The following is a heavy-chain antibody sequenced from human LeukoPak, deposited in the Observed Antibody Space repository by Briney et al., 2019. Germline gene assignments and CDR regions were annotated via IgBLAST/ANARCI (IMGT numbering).Heavy chain of an antibody. CDR2: IRYDGSNR. J-gene: IGHJ3*02. V-gene: IGHV3-30*02. CDR1: GFTFSSYG. Sequence: GGSLRLSCAASGFTFSSYGMHWVRQAPGKGLEWVAFIRYDGSNRYYADSVKGRLTISRDSSKDTLYLQMNSPRAEDTAVYYCAKDLYYDSSATDALDSWGQGTMVTVSS. CDR3: AKDLYYDSSATDALDS. D-gene: IGHD3-22*01.